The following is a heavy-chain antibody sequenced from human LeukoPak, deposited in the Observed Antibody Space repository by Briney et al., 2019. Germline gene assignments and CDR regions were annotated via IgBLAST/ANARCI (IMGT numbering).Heavy chain of an antibody. CDR2: ISSSGSTI. J-gene: IGHJ4*02. CDR1: GFTFSDYY. D-gene: IGHD1-26*01. Sequence: GGSLRLSCAASGFTFSDYYMSWIRQAPGKRLEWVSYISSSGSTIYYADSVKGRFTISRDNAKNSLYLQMNSLRAEDTAVYYCARAGYSGSSVNFDYWGQGTLVTVSS. CDR3: ARAGYSGSSVNFDY. V-gene: IGHV3-11*01.